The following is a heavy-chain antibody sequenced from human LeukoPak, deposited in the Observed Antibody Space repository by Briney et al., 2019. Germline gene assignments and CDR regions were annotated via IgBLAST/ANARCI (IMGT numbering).Heavy chain of an antibody. CDR3: ARGEGVATANDC. V-gene: IGHV4-59*01. CDR1: GGSISSYY. Sequence: KSSETLSLTCTVSGGSISSYYWSWIRQPPGKGLEWIGYIYYSGSTNYNPSLKSRVTISADTSKNQFSLKLSSVTAADTAVYYCARGEGVATANDCWGQGTLVTVSS. D-gene: IGHD5-12*01. CDR2: IYYSGST. J-gene: IGHJ4*02.